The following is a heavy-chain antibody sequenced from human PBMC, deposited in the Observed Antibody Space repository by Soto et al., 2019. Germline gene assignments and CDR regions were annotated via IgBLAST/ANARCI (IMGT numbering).Heavy chain of an antibody. Sequence: PSETLSLTCTVSGGSITSGDYYWNWIRQSPGKGLEWIGHIFYSGTTDYNPSLKSRAAISLDTAKNQVSLELSSVTAEDTAVYYCAILDFGDYLLSYVVDVWGQGTTVTVSS. CDR1: GGSITSGDYY. J-gene: IGHJ6*02. CDR3: AILDFGDYLLSYVVDV. CDR2: IFYSGTT. V-gene: IGHV4-30-4*01. D-gene: IGHD4-17*01.